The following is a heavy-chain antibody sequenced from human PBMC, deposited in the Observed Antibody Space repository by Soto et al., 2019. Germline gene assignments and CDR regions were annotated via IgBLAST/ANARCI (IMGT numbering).Heavy chain of an antibody. CDR2: IIPIIGTI. V-gene: IGHV1-69*06. D-gene: IGHD1-26*01. CDR1: GRTFLISA. CDR3: ARGKEWDQPSNHYYVDY. Sequence: QVQLVQSGAEVKTPGASVRVSCKTAGRTFLISAIAWVRQAPGQGLEWMGGIIPIIGTIHIAQNFQGRVNLTADRSTSTAYMDRSSIRSEDTATYCCARGKEWDQPSNHYYVDYWGQGSQVIVSS. J-gene: IGHJ4*02.